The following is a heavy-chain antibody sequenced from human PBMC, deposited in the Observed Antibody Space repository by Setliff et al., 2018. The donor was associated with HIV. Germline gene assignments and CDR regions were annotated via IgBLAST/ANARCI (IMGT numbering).Heavy chain of an antibody. CDR2: IVPLLGVP. Sequence: SVKVSCKASGGTFSSYAISWVRQAPGQGLEWLGRIVPLLGVPDYAQKFQGRVTFTADTSTRTAYMQLRSLRSDDTAVYYCARDRYSGSFLSWFDPWGQGTLVTVSS. D-gene: IGHD1-26*01. J-gene: IGHJ5*02. CDR1: GGTFSSYA. CDR3: ARDRYSGSFLSWFDP. V-gene: IGHV1-69*04.